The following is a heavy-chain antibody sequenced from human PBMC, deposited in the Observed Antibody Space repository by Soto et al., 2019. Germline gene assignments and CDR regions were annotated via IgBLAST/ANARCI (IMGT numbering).Heavy chain of an antibody. V-gene: IGHV5-10-1*01. CDR3: ACYYYDSSGRPDY. D-gene: IGHD3-22*01. CDR1: GYSFTSYW. J-gene: IGHJ4*02. Sequence: EVQLVPSGAEVKKPGESLRISCKGSGYSFTSYWINWVRQMPGKGLEWVGRIDPSDSYTNYSPSFQGHVTISADKSISTAYLQWSSLKASDTAMYYCACYYYDSSGRPDYWGQGTLVTVSS. CDR2: IDPSDSYT.